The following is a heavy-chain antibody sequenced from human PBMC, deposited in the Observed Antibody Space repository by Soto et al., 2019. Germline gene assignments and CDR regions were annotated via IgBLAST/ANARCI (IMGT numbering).Heavy chain of an antibody. Sequence: PGESLKICCKGSGYSFSTSWSGWVRQMSGKGLEWMGTIYPSDSDTRYSPSFQGQVIISADKSTSTAYLQWRSLKASDTAMYYCATRAEYYDFWSGYYGAWGQGTLVTVSS. J-gene: IGHJ5*02. D-gene: IGHD3-3*01. CDR1: GYSFSTSW. CDR3: ATRAEYYDFWSGYYGA. CDR2: IYPSDSDT. V-gene: IGHV5-51*01.